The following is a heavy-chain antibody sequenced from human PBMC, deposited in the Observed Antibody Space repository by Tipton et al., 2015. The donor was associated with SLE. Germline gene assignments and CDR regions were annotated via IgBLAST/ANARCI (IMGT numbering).Heavy chain of an antibody. J-gene: IGHJ4*02. CDR2: INHSGST. Sequence: TLSLTCAVYGGSFSGYYWSWIRQPPEKGLEWIGEINHSGSTNYNPSLKSRVTISVDTSKNQFSLKLSSVTAADTAVYYCARGRDNGSGSPQGYWGQGTLVTVSS. D-gene: IGHD3-10*01. CDR1: GGSFSGYY. V-gene: IGHV4-34*01. CDR3: ARGRDNGSGSPQGY.